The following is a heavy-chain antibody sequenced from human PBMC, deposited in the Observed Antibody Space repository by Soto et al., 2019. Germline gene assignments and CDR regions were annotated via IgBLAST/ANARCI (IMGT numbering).Heavy chain of an antibody. CDR2: ISGSDSYM. Sequence: GGSLRLSCAASGFSFSSYSMNWVRQAPGKGLEWVSSISGSDSYMYYTDSVKGRFTISRDNAKNSLYLQMNSLRAEDTAVYYCARDPMEGVSWGQGTLVTVSS. V-gene: IGHV3-21*01. J-gene: IGHJ5*02. D-gene: IGHD3-10*01. CDR1: GFSFSSYS. CDR3: ARDPMEGVS.